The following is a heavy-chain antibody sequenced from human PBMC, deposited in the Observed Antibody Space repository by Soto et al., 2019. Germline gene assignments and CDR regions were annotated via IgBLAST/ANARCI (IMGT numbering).Heavy chain of an antibody. J-gene: IGHJ4*02. V-gene: IGHV1-69*06. CDR2: IIPIFGTA. CDR1: GGTFSSYA. D-gene: IGHD6-13*01. Sequence: GASVKVSCKASGGTFSSYAISWVRQAPGQGLEWMGGIIPIFGTANYAQKFQGRVTITADKPRSTAYMELSSLRSEDTAVYYGPRGYSSRLYYFDYWGQGTRVTVSS. CDR3: PRGYSSRLYYFDY.